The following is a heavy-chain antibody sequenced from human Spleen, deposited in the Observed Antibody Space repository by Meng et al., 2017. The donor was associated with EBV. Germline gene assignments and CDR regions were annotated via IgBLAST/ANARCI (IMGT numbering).Heavy chain of an antibody. D-gene: IGHD2-8*02. CDR2: INHSGST. J-gene: IGHJ4*02. Sequence: QVAPQQWGAGLLKPSEALSLTCPVYGEVLSGYYWTWIRQPPGKGLEWIGEINHSGSTNYNPSLKSRVTISVDTSKNQFSLKLNSVTAADTAVYYCARWAGGVCFYCDYWGQGTLVTVSS. CDR3: ARWAGGVCFYCDY. V-gene: IGHV4-34*01. CDR1: GEVLSGYY.